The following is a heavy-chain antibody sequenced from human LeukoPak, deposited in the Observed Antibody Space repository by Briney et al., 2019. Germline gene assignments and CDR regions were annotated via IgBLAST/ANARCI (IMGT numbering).Heavy chain of an antibody. CDR3: ARNGDRHIDY. D-gene: IGHD4-17*01. CDR1: GGSISSSSYY. Sequence: SETLSLTCTVSGGSISSSSYYWGWIRQPPGKGLEWIGRIYYSGSTYYNPSLKSRVTISVHKSKNQFSLKLSSVTAADTAVYYCARNGDRHIDYWGQGTLVTVSS. CDR2: IYYSGST. J-gene: IGHJ4*02. V-gene: IGHV4-39*07.